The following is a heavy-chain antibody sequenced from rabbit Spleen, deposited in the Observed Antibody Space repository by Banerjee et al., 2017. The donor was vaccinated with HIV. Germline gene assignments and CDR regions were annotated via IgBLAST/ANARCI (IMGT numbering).Heavy chain of an antibody. V-gene: IGHV1S45*01. Sequence: QEQLVESGGGLVKPEGSLKLSCTASGFSFSDSYYMCWVRQAPGKGLESIACIYGGSGGSTWYASWAKGRFTISKTSSTTVTLQLTSLTAADTATYFCGRGSAAMTMVITGFYLNLWGPGTLVTVS. CDR1: GFSFSDSYY. CDR2: IYGGSGGST. D-gene: IGHD2-1*01. CDR3: GRGSAAMTMVITGFYLNL. J-gene: IGHJ4*01.